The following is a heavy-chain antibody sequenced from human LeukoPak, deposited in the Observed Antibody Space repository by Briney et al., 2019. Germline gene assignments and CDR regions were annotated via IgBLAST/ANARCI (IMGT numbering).Heavy chain of an antibody. CDR2: IYYSGST. Sequence: SETLSLTCTVSGGSISSYYWSWIRQPPGKGLEWIGYIYYSGSTNYNPSLKSRVTISVDTSKNQFSLKLSSVTAADTAVYYCAAEQWLVRDYWGQGTLVTVSS. J-gene: IGHJ4*02. CDR3: AAEQWLVRDY. D-gene: IGHD6-19*01. CDR1: GGSISSYY. V-gene: IGHV4-59*12.